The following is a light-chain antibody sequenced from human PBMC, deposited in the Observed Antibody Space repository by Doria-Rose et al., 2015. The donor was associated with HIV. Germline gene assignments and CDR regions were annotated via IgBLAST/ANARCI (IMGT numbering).Light chain of an antibody. CDR3: QQSYSTPPYT. J-gene: IGKJ2*01. Sequence: YQQIPGKATKLLISATSILQSGVLSRFSGSGSGTDFTLTISSLHPEDFATYYCQQSYSTPPYTFGQGTKLEIK. V-gene: IGKV1-39*01. CDR2: ATS.